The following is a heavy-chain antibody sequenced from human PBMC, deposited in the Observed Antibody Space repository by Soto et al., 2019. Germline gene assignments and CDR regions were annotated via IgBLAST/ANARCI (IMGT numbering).Heavy chain of an antibody. Sequence: LRLSCAASGFPFRDHYMSWIRQAPGKGLEWVAYISGTGSRKDHADSVKGRFTISRDNAKNSVYLQMNGLRVEDTAVYYCARVSTPVWGQGTTVTVSS. CDR2: ISGTGSRK. CDR1: GFPFRDHY. CDR3: ARVSTPV. D-gene: IGHD2-15*01. J-gene: IGHJ6*02. V-gene: IGHV3-11*01.